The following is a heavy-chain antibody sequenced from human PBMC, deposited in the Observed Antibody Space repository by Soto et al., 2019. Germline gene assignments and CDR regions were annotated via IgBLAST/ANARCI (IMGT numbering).Heavy chain of an antibody. J-gene: IGHJ2*01. D-gene: IGHD6-19*01. CDR3: AKEISPKAGKWYFDL. Sequence: GGSLRLSCAASGFSFNNYGMHWVRQAPGKGLEWVAVVSYEGSVQYYTDSAKGRFTISRDNSKNTLYLQMNSLRDDDTAVYHCAKEISPKAGKWYFDLWGRGTLVTVPQ. V-gene: IGHV3-30*18. CDR2: VSYEGSVQ. CDR1: GFSFNNYG.